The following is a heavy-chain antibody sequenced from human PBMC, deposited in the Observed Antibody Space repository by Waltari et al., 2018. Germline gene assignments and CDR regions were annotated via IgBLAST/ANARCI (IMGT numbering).Heavy chain of an antibody. V-gene: IGHV1-69*02. J-gene: IGHJ4*02. D-gene: IGHD2-15*01. CDR3: ASSRPYCSGGSCYPEGFDY. CDR2: SIPILGIA. Sequence: QVQLVQSGAEVKKPGSSVKVSCKASGAFSSYTISWVRQAPGQGLEWMGRSIPILGIANYGKKFQGRVTITADKSTSTAYMELSSLRSEDTAVYNCASSRPYCSGGSCYPEGFDYWGQGTLVTVSS. CDR1: GAFSSYT.